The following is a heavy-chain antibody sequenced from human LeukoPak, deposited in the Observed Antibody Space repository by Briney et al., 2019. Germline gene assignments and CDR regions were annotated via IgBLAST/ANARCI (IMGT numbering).Heavy chain of an antibody. CDR2: ISSSSTYI. J-gene: IGHJ1*01. V-gene: IGHV3-21*01. CDR3: ARDLSTSSTAYFQH. Sequence: PGGSLRLSCAASGFTVSSAYMSWVRQAPGKGLEWVSSISSSSTYIYYADSVKGRFTISRDNAKNSLFLQMNSLRADDTAVYYCARDLSTSSTAYFQHWGQGTLVTVSS. D-gene: IGHD6-6*01. CDR1: GFTVSSAY.